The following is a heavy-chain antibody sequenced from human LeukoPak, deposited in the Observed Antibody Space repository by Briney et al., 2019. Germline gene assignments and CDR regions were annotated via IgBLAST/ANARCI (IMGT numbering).Heavy chain of an antibody. J-gene: IGHJ2*01. Sequence: SETLTLTCAVSGYSISSSTWWGWIRQPPGKGLEWIGYIYYSGSPYYNPSLKSRVTMSVDTSKNKFSLKLSSVTAVDTAVYYCAKMRPPGVRLYFDLWGRGA. D-gene: IGHD2-8*01. V-gene: IGHV4-28*01. CDR2: IYYSGSP. CDR1: GYSISSSTW. CDR3: AKMRPPGVRLYFDL.